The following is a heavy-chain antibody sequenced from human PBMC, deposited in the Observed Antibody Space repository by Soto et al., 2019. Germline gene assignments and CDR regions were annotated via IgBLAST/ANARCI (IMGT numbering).Heavy chain of an antibody. CDR1: GGSISSSSYY. CDR3: ARQGDYYFDY. Sequence: SETLSLTCTVSGGSISSSSYYWGWIRQPPGKGLEWIGSIYYSGSTYYNPSLKSRVTISADTSKNQFSLKLSSVTAADTAVYYCARQGDYYFDYWGQGTLVTVSS. D-gene: IGHD3-10*01. V-gene: IGHV4-39*01. J-gene: IGHJ4*02. CDR2: IYYSGST.